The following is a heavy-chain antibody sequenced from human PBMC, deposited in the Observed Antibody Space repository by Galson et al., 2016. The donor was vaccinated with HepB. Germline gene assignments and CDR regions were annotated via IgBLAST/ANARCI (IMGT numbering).Heavy chain of an antibody. J-gene: IGHJ4*02. CDR2: ISTTSTYI. V-gene: IGHV3-21*01. CDR1: GFSFTSYS. CDR3: TAGVLRNWNSLSKSWRLTDY. Sequence: SLRLSCAASGFSFTSYSMNWVRQAPGKGLEWVSFISTTSTYIYYADSVTGRFIISRDNAKSSLYLQMNSLRAEDTAAYYCTAGVLRNWNSLSKSWRLTDYWGQGILVTVSA. D-gene: IGHD1-7*01.